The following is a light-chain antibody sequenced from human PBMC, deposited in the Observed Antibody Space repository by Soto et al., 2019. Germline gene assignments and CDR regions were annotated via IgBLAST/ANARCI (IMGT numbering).Light chain of an antibody. CDR2: EVS. Sequence: QSALTQPASVSGSPGQSITISCTGTSSDVGGYNYVSWYQQHPGKAPKVMIYEVSNRPSGVSNRFSGSKSGNTASLTISGLQAEDEADYYCSSYTGSSILYVFGTGTKLTV. CDR1: SSDVGGYNY. CDR3: SSYTGSSILYV. J-gene: IGLJ1*01. V-gene: IGLV2-14*01.